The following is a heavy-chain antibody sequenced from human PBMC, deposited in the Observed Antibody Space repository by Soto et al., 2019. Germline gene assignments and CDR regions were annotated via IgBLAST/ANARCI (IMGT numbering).Heavy chain of an antibody. D-gene: IGHD3-10*01. Sequence: EVQLVESGGGLVQPGGSLRLSCAASGFSVSSNYMYWVRQAPGKGLECVSLIYSGGSTDHADSVKDRFTISRDNSKNTLYLQMNSLRAEDTAVYYFSRRHYYGSDWGQGTLVTVSS. CDR1: GFSVSSNY. CDR2: IYSGGST. CDR3: SRRHYYGSD. V-gene: IGHV3-66*04. J-gene: IGHJ4*02.